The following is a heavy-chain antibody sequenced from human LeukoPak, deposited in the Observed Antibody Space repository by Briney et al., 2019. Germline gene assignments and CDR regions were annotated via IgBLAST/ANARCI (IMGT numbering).Heavy chain of an antibody. D-gene: IGHD4-4*01. CDR3: ARVGDYSNYGRLDY. Sequence: SETLSLTCTVSGGSISSYYWSWIRQPPGKGLEWIGEINHSGSTNYNPSLKSRVTISVDTSKNQFSLELSSVTAADTAVYYCARVGDYSNYGRLDYWGQGTLVTVSS. V-gene: IGHV4-34*01. CDR1: GGSISSYY. CDR2: INHSGST. J-gene: IGHJ4*02.